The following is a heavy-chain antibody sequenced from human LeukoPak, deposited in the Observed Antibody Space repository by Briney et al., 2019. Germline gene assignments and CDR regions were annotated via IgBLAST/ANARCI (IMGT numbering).Heavy chain of an antibody. J-gene: IGHJ6*02. CDR2: INPNSGGT. Sequence: GASVKVSCKASGYTFTGYYMHWVRQAPGQGLEWMGWINPNSGGTNYAQKFQGRVTMTRDTSISTAYMELSRLRSDDTAVYSCARAPAPPDYDFWSGSFGTTWYGMDVWGQGTTVTVSS. V-gene: IGHV1-2*02. D-gene: IGHD3-3*01. CDR3: ARAPAPPDYDFWSGSFGTTWYGMDV. CDR1: GYTFTGYY.